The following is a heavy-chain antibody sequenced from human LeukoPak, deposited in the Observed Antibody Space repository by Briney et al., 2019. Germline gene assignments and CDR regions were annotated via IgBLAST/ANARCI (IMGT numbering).Heavy chain of an antibody. CDR3: ARDKEKAVAGTVY. J-gene: IGHJ4*02. V-gene: IGHV4-4*07. CDR1: GGSISSYD. CDR2: IYTSGST. D-gene: IGHD6-19*01. Sequence: SETLSLTCTVSGGSISSYDWSWIRQPAGKGLEWIGRIYTSGSTNYNPSLKSRVTMSVDTSKNQFSLKLSSVTAADTAVYYCARDKEKAVAGTVYWGQGTLVTVSS.